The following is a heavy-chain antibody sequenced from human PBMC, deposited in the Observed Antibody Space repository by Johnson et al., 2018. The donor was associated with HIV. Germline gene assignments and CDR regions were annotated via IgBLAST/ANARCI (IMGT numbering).Heavy chain of an antibody. V-gene: IGHV3-66*01. J-gene: IGHJ3*02. CDR1: GFTVSSNY. CDR3: AKFVGAGSYDAFDI. Sequence: MQLVESGGGVVQPGGSLRLSCAASGFTVSSNYMSWVRQAPGKGLEWVSVIYSGGSTYYADSVKGRFTISRDNSKNTLYLQMNSLRAEDTAVYYCAKFVGAGSYDAFDIWGQGTMVTVSS. CDR2: IYSGGST. D-gene: IGHD1-26*01.